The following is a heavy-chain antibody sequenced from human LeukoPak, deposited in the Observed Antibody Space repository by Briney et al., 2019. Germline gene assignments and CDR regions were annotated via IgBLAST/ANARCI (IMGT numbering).Heavy chain of an antibody. J-gene: IGHJ3*02. V-gene: IGHV4-34*01. D-gene: IGHD6-13*01. CDR2: INHSGST. CDR1: GGSFSGYY. Sequence: SETLSLTCAVYGGSFSGYYWSWIRQPPGKGLEWIGEINHSGSTNYNPSLKSRVTISVDTSKNQFSLKLSSVTAADTAVYYCYHSSSWFHDAFDIWGQGTMVTVSS. CDR3: YHSSSWFHDAFDI.